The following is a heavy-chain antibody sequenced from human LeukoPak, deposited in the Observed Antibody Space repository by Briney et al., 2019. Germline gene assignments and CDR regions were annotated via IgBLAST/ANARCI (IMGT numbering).Heavy chain of an antibody. J-gene: IGHJ4*02. CDR3: ARVEWAVAEANYFDY. V-gene: IGHV4-4*02. D-gene: IGHD6-19*01. CDR2: IYHSGST. Sequence: SETLSLTCAVSGGSISSSNWWSWVRQPPGKGLEWIGEIYHSGSTNYNPSLKSRVTISVDKSKNQFSLKLSSVTAADTAVYYCARVEWAVAEANYFDYWGQGTLVTVSS. CDR1: GGSISSSNW.